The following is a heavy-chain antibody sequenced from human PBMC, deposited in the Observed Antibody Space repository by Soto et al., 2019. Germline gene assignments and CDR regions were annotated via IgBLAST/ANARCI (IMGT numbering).Heavy chain of an antibody. V-gene: IGHV4-34*01. D-gene: IGHD6-6*01. CDR3: ARFNKAARRNGMDV. CDR2: INHSGST. J-gene: IGHJ6*02. CDR1: GGSFSGYY. Sequence: SETLSLTCAVYGGSFSGYYWSWIRQPPGKGLEWIGEINHSGSTNYNPSLKSRVTISVDTSKNQFSLKLSSVTAADTAVYYCARFNKAARRNGMDVWGQGTTVPVS.